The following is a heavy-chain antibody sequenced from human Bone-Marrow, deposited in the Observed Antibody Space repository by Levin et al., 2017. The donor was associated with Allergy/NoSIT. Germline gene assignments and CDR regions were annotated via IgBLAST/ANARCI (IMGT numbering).Heavy chain of an antibody. V-gene: IGHV3-53*01. J-gene: IGHJ6*02. Sequence: LSLTCAASGFTVSSTYMSWVRQAPGKGLEWVSVIYSGGSTYYADSVKGRFTISRDNSKNTLYLQMNSLRAEDTAVYYCASCMVRGVITPPAMDVWGQGTTVTVSS. CDR2: IYSGGST. D-gene: IGHD3-10*01. CDR3: ASCMVRGVITPPAMDV. CDR1: GFTVSSTY.